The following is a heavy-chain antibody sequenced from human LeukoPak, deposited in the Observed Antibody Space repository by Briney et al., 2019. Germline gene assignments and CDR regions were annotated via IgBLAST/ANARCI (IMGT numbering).Heavy chain of an antibody. CDR3: AQSYSSSRGSYFDY. J-gene: IGHJ4*02. D-gene: IGHD6-6*01. CDR1: GFTFCTYA. V-gene: IGHV3-23*01. Sequence: VGSLRLSCAASGFTFCTYAMSWARQAPRQGREWVSTISGIGVSTLSAASLKGLFTISRYNSKNTLYLQINSLRAAQTAAYFTAQSYSSSRGSYFDYWGQGTLVTVSS. CDR2: ISGIGVST.